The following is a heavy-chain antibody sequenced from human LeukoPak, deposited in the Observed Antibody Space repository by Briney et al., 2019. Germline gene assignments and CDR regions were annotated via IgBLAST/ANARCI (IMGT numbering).Heavy chain of an antibody. D-gene: IGHD3-3*01. V-gene: IGHV3-48*04. Sequence: PGGSLRLSCALPGIIFSTYAMNWVRQAPGKGLEWISYISGSSSGSTSIIHYADSVKGRFTISRDNAKNSLHLQMDSLSAEDTAVYYCGRDFWSGYYTEDWGQGALVIVSS. CDR1: GIIFSTYA. CDR3: GRDFWSGYYTED. CDR2: ISGSSSGSTSII. J-gene: IGHJ4*02.